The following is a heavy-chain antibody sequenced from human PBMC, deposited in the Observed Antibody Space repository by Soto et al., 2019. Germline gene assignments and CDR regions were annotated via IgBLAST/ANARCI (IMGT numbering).Heavy chain of an antibody. CDR3: ARDRVVVVTAHRNYYYGMDV. Sequence: ISSSNWWSWVRQPPGKGLEWIGEIYHSGSTNYNPSLKSRVTISVDKSKNQFSLKLSSVTAADTAVYYCARDRVVVVTAHRNYYYGMDVWGQGTTVTVSS. V-gene: IGHV4-4*02. CDR2: IYHSGST. J-gene: IGHJ6*02. CDR1: ISSSNW. D-gene: IGHD2-21*02.